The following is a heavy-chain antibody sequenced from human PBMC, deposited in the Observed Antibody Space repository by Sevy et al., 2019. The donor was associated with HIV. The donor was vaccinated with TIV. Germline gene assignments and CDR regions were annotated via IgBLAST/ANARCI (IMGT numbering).Heavy chain of an antibody. V-gene: IGHV3-53*01. CDR2: IYSGGST. Sequence: GGSLRLSCAASGFTVSSNYMSWVRQAPGKGLEWVSVIYSGGSTYYADSVKGRFTISRDNSKNTLYLQMNSLRAEDTAVYYCARHDYGDQVYWYFDLWGRGTLVTVSS. CDR3: ARHDYGDQVYWYFDL. J-gene: IGHJ2*01. D-gene: IGHD4-17*01. CDR1: GFTVSSNY.